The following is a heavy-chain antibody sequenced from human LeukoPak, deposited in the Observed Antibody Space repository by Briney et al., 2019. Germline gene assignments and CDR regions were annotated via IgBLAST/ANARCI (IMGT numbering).Heavy chain of an antibody. V-gene: IGHV1-3*01. CDR3: ARPTEEVPAAVDPFDY. CDR2: INAGNGNT. J-gene: IGHJ4*02. D-gene: IGHD2-2*01. Sequence: GASVKVSCKASGYTFTSYAMHWVRQAPGQRLEWMGWINAGNGNTKYSQKFQGRVTMTRDTSISTAYMELSRLRSDDTAVYYCARPTEEVPAAVDPFDYWGQGTLVTVSS. CDR1: GYTFTSYA.